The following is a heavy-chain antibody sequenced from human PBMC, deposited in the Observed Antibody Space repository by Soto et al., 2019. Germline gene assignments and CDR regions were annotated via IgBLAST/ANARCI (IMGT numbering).Heavy chain of an antibody. CDR3: ARDQLGARGDY. J-gene: IGHJ4*02. CDR2: IGVYNNNR. V-gene: IGHV1-18*04. Sequence: QVQLVQSGAEVKKPGASVKVSCKASGYTFTSYGISWVRQAPGQGLEWMGWIGVYNNNRNYAQKVQGRVTMTTDTSTSTAYMELRSPISDDTAVYYCARDQLGARGDYWGQGTLVTVSS. CDR1: GYTFTSYG. D-gene: IGHD3-10*01.